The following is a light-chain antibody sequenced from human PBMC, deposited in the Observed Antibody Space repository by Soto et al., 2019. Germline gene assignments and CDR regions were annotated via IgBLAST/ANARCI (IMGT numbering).Light chain of an antibody. V-gene: IGLV2-14*01. J-gene: IGLJ3*02. CDR2: EVS. CDR3: SSYRSTITV. Sequence: QSALTQPASVSGSPGQSVTISCTATTSDIGHYNYVSWYQQHPGKAPKLVIYEVSNRPLRVSSRYSGSKSGNTASLTISGLQAEDEADYYCSSYRSTITVFGGGTKLTVL. CDR1: TSDIGHYNY.